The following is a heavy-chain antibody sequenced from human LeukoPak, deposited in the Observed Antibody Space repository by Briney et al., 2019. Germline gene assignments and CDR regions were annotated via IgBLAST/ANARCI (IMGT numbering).Heavy chain of an antibody. CDR1: GYTFTGYH. CDR3: AKGGWVAVTGMDS. V-gene: IGHV7-4-1*02. D-gene: IGHD6-19*01. Sequence: ASVTVSCTASGYTFTGYHMHWVRQAPGQGPEWMGYINTKTGNPTYAQGFTGRFVFSLDTSVSTAYLQISSLKPEDTGVYYCAKGGWVAVTGMDSWGQGTLVTVSS. J-gene: IGHJ4*02. CDR2: INTKTGNP.